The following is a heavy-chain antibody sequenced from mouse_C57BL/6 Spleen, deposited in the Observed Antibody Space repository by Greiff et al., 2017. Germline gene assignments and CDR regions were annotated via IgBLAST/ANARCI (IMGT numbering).Heavy chain of an antibody. D-gene: IGHD2-3*01. Sequence: EVMLVESGGGLVKPGGSLKLSCAASGFTFSSYGMSWVRQTPDKRLEWVATISSGGSYTYYPDSVKGRFTISRDNAKNTLYLQMSSLKSEDTAMYYCARHGWSLRGYFDVWGTGTTVTVSS. CDR3: ARHGWSLRGYFDV. J-gene: IGHJ1*03. CDR2: ISSGGSYT. V-gene: IGHV5-6*03. CDR1: GFTFSSYG.